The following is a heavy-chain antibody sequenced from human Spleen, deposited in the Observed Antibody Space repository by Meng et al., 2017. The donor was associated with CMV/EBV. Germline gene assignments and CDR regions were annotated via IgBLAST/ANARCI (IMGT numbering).Heavy chain of an antibody. CDR3: AYDFWTV. CDR1: GFTFSSYA. CDR2: ISYDGNNK. J-gene: IGHJ4*02. D-gene: IGHD3-3*01. Sequence: GESLKISCAASGFTFSSYAMHWVRQAPAKGLEWVAVISYDGNNKYYPDSVKGRFTISRDNSKNSLYLQMNSLRAEDTAVYYCAYDFWTVWGQGTLVTVSS. V-gene: IGHV3-30*04.